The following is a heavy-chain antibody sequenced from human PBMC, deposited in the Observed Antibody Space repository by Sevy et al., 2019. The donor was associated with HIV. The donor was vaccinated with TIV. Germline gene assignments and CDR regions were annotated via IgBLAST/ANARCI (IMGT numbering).Heavy chain of an antibody. CDR3: AILSGLSVKSVGISYCDSSDLDY. V-gene: IGHV1-2*02. J-gene: IGHJ4*02. CDR2: INPNSGGT. CDR1: GYTFTGYY. D-gene: IGHD3-22*01. Sequence: ASVKVSCKASGYTFTGYYMHWVRQAPGQRLEWMGWINPNSGGTNYAQKFQGRVTMTRDTSISTAYMELSRLRSDDTAVYYCAILSGLSVKSVGISYCDSSDLDYWGQGTLVTVSS.